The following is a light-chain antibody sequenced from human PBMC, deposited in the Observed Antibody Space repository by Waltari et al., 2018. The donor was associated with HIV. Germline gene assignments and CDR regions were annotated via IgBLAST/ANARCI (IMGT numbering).Light chain of an antibody. J-gene: IGLJ2*01. Sequence: QSALTQPPYASGSPGQSVTLSCTGTRRDVGGYNYVSWHQQHPGKALKLMIYDVIKRPSGVPDRFSGSKSGNTASLTVSELQPEDDADYYCSSHAGSKVVFGGGTRLTVL. CDR3: SSHAGSKVV. CDR1: RRDVGGYNY. CDR2: DVI. V-gene: IGLV2-8*01.